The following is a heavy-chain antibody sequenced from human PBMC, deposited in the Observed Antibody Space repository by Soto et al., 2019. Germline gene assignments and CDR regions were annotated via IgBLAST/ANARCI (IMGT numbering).Heavy chain of an antibody. CDR3: ASIFNPLAPDYYGSGSDEAWFDP. CDR1: TFIFSTYW. J-gene: IGHJ5*02. V-gene: IGHV3-7*03. Sequence: PGGFLRLSCAAPTFIFSTYWMTWVRQAPGKGLEWVANIKRDGSETHYADSVKGRFTISRDNAKNSLYLQMNSLRVEDTAVYYCASIFNPLAPDYYGSGSDEAWFDPWGQGTLVTVSS. CDR2: IKRDGSET. D-gene: IGHD3-10*01.